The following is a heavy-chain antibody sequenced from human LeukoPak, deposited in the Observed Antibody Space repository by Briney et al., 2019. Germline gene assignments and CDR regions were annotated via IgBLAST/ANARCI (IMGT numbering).Heavy chain of an antibody. V-gene: IGHV3-15*07. Sequence: GGSLRLSCAVSGLTPSNVWMNWVRQAPEKGLEWVGRIKSKSAGGTTDFAAPVKGRFTISRDDSKNTLYLQMNSLTSEDTAVYYCAQGSGQYYEYWGQGTLVTVSS. D-gene: IGHD3-22*01. J-gene: IGHJ4*02. CDR3: AQGSGQYYEY. CDR2: IKSKSAGGTT. CDR1: GLTPSNVW.